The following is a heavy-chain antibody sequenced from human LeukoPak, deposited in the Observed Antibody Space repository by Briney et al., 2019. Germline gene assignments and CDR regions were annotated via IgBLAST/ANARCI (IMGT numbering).Heavy chain of an antibody. J-gene: IGHJ6*02. Sequence: GGSLRLSCAASGFTFSSYEMNWVRQAPGKGLEWVSYISSSGSTIYYADSVKGRFTISRDNAKNSLYLQMNSLRAEDTAVYYCARDLGGYYYGMDVWGQGTTVTVSS. D-gene: IGHD4-23*01. CDR2: ISSSGSTI. CDR1: GFTFSSYE. V-gene: IGHV3-48*03. CDR3: ARDLGGYYYGMDV.